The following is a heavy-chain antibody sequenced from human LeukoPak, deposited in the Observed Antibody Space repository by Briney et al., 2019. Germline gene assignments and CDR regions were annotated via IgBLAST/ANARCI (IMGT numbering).Heavy chain of an antibody. CDR2: ISSSGSTI. J-gene: IGHJ4*02. D-gene: IGHD6-6*01. V-gene: IGHV3-48*03. CDR3: ARVYRSSSGPTLDY. Sequence: PPGGSLRPSCAASGFTFSTYEMNWVRQAPGKGLEWVSYISSSGSTIYYADSVKGRFTISRDNAKNSLYLQMNSLRAEDTTVYYCARVYRSSSGPTLDYWGQGTLVTVSS. CDR1: GFTFSTYE.